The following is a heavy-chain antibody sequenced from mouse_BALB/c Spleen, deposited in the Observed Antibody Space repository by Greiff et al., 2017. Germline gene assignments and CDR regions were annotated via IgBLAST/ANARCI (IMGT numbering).Heavy chain of an antibody. J-gene: IGHJ1*01. Sequence: VQLQQSGAELVKPGASVKLSCTASGFTIKDTYMPWVKQRPEQGLEWIGRIDPADGNTKYDPKFQGKATITADTSANTAYLQLSSLTSEDTAVYYGASFYSNYGYFDVWGAGTTVTVSA. D-gene: IGHD2-5*01. CDR1: GFTIKDTY. CDR2: IDPADGNT. CDR3: ASFYSNYGYFDV. V-gene: IGHV14-3*02.